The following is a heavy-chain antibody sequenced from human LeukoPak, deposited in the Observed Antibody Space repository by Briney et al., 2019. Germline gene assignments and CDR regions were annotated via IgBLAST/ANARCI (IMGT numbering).Heavy chain of an antibody. CDR2: IYSGGST. Sequence: GGPLRLSCAASGFTVSSNYMSWVRQAPGKGLEWVSVIYSGGSTYHVDSVKGRFTISRDNSKNTLYLQMNSLRAEDTAVYYCARTRFGELLGAFDIWGQGTMVTVSS. CDR1: GFTVSSNY. D-gene: IGHD3-10*01. CDR3: ARTRFGELLGAFDI. J-gene: IGHJ3*02. V-gene: IGHV3-53*01.